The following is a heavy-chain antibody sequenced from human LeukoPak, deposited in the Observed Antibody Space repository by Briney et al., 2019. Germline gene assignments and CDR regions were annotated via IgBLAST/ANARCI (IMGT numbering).Heavy chain of an antibody. J-gene: IGHJ4*02. Sequence: GESLKISYKGSGYSFTSYWIGWVRQMPGNGLEWMGIIYPGDSDTRYSPSFQGQVTISADKSISTAYLQWSSLEASDTAMYYCASSYYYDSSGYLPPFDYWGQGTLVTVSS. CDR3: ASSYYYDSSGYLPPFDY. D-gene: IGHD3-22*01. CDR1: GYSFTSYW. V-gene: IGHV5-51*01. CDR2: IYPGDSDT.